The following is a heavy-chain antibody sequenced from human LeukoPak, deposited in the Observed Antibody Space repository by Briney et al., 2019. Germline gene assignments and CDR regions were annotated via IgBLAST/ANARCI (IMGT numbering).Heavy chain of an antibody. CDR2: MNPNSGNT. V-gene: IGHV1-8*03. D-gene: IGHD2-2*01. Sequence: VASVKVSCKASGYTFTSYDINWVRQATGQGLEWMGWMNPNSGNTGYAQKFQGRVTITRNTSISTAYMELSRLRSDDTAVYYCARASVVVPAARLYYYGMDVWGQGTTVTVSS. J-gene: IGHJ6*02. CDR3: ARASVVVPAARLYYYGMDV. CDR1: GYTFTSYD.